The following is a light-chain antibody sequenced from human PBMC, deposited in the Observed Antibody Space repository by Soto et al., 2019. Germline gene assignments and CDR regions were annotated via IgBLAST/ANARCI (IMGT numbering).Light chain of an antibody. V-gene: IGKV3-20*01. J-gene: IGKJ1*01. Sequence: EIVLTQSPGTLFLSPGERATLSCRASQSVSSNYLAWYQQKPGQAPRLLIYGASSRATGIPDRFSGSGSGTDFTLSISRLEPEDFAVYYCQQYGSSPRTFGQGTKVEIK. CDR3: QQYGSSPRT. CDR2: GAS. CDR1: QSVSSNY.